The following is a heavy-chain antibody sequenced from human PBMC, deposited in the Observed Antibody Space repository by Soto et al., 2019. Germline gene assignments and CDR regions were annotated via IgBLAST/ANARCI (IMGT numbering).Heavy chain of an antibody. CDR2: ISYDGSNK. CDR3: AGGDTYYAMGV. J-gene: IGHJ6*02. Sequence: QLQLVESGGGVVQPGRSLRLSCAASGFTFSNYILHWVRQAPGKGLEWVALISYDGSNKDYADSMKGRFTISRDNSKNTLNLQLSSLRPEDTAVYYCAGGDTYYAMGVWGQGTTVTVSS. CDR1: GFTFSNYI. D-gene: IGHD5-18*01. V-gene: IGHV3-30-3*01.